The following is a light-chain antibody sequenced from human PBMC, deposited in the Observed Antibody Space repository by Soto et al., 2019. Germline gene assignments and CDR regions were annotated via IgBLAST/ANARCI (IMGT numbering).Light chain of an antibody. CDR1: QGIGSS. V-gene: IGKV1-9*01. CDR3: QQVESYPLT. CDR2: SAS. Sequence: DMLLTQSPSFLSASVGDRVTITCRASQGIGSSLAWYQQKPGKAPELLIYSASTLQSGVPSKFSGSGSGTEFTLTISSLQPEDFATYYCQQVESYPLTFGGGTKVEIK. J-gene: IGKJ4*01.